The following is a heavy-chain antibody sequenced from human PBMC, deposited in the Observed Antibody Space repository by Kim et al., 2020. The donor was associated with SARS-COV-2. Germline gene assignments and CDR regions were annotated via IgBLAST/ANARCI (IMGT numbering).Heavy chain of an antibody. D-gene: IGHD4-17*01. Sequence: AASGKCRFTINSDNSKNTLYLQGDSLRAEDTAVYYCAKVSSDYGDYLIDYWGQGTLVTVSS. V-gene: IGHV3-23*03. CDR3: AKVSSDYGDYLIDY. J-gene: IGHJ4*02.